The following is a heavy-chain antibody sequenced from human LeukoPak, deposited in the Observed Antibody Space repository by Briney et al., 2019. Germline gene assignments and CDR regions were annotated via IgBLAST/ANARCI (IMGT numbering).Heavy chain of an antibody. CDR1: GYTFTSYY. V-gene: IGHV1-46*01. J-gene: IGHJ4*02. CDR2: IDPSGGST. D-gene: IGHD5-18*01. CDR3: ARNDQRGYNHGSPDY. Sequence: ASVKVSCKASGYTFTSYYMHWVRQAPGQGLEWMGIIDPSGGSTAYAQKFQGRVTMTRDTSTSTVHMELRSLTSEDTAVYYCARNDQRGYNHGSPDYWGQGTLVIVSP.